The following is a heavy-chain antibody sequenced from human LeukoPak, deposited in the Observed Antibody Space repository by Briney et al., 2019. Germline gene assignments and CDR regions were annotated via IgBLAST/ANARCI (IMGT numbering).Heavy chain of an antibody. V-gene: IGHV3-21*01. Sequence: GGSLRLSCAASGFTFSSYAMSWVRQAPGKGLEWVSSISSSSSYIYYADSVKGRFTISRDNAKNSLYLQMNSLRAEDTAVYYCARDATVIQYYFDYWGQGTLVTVSS. D-gene: IGHD4-17*01. CDR1: GFTFSSYA. J-gene: IGHJ4*02. CDR2: ISSSSSYI. CDR3: ARDATVIQYYFDY.